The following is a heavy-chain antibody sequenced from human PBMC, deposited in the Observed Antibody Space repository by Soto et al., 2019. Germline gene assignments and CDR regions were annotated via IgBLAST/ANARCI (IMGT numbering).Heavy chain of an antibody. D-gene: IGHD3-16*01. CDR2: ISANNGNT. CDR3: ARDGAVGETYYYYGMDV. V-gene: IGHV1-18*01. CDR1: GYTFINYG. Sequence: QVQLVQSGAEVKKPGASVKVSCKASGYTFINYGISWVRQAPGQGLEWMGWISANNGNTNYAQKLQGRVTMTTDTATRTAYMELRSLRSDDTAVYYCARDGAVGETYYYYGMDVWGQGTTVTVSS. J-gene: IGHJ6*02.